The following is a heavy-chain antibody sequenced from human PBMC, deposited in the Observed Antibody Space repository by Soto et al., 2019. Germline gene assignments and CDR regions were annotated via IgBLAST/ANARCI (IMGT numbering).Heavy chain of an antibody. V-gene: IGHV1-46*03. Sequence: ASVKVSCKASGYTFTSYYMHWVRQAPGQGLEWMGIINPSGGSTSYAQKFQGRVTMTRDTSTSTVYMQLNSLKAEDTAIYYCARIYSDALDIWGQGTMVT. D-gene: IGHD1-26*01. CDR2: INPSGGST. CDR3: ARIYSDALDI. CDR1: GYTFTSYY. J-gene: IGHJ3*02.